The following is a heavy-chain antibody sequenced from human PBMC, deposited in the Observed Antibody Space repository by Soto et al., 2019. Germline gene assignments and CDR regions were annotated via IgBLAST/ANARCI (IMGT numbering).Heavy chain of an antibody. CDR2: IVVGSGNT. CDR3: AAADSGSYPPLNAFDI. D-gene: IGHD1-26*01. Sequence: GASVKVSCKASGFTFTSSAVHWVLQARGQRLEWIGWIVVGSGNTNYAQKFQERVTITRDMSTSTAYMELSSLRSEDTAVYYCAAADSGSYPPLNAFDIWGQGTMVTVSS. CDR1: GFTFTSSA. V-gene: IGHV1-58*01. J-gene: IGHJ3*02.